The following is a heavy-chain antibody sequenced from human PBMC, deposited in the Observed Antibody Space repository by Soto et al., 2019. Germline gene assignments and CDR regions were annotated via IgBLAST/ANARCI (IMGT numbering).Heavy chain of an antibody. CDR2: IYHAGST. CDR3: ARARFGELFGVDWLDP. V-gene: IGHV4-30-2*01. CDR1: GGSISSTGFS. Sequence: QLQLQESGSGLVKPSQTLSLTCALSGGSISSTGFSWSWIRQPPGKGLGWIGYIYHAGSTYYNPSLKRRVTISVDRSKNHCSLNLPSVTAADTAVYYGARARFGELFGVDWLDPWGQGTLVTVSS. D-gene: IGHD3-10*01. J-gene: IGHJ5*02.